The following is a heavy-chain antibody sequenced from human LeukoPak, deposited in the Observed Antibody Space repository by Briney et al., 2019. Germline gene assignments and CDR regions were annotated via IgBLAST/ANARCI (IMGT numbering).Heavy chain of an antibody. CDR2: ISYDGSNK. V-gene: IGHV3-30*04. CDR3: ARAGSGWYLDY. J-gene: IGHJ4*02. CDR1: GFTFSSYA. Sequence: GRSLRLSCAASGFTFSSYAMHWLRQAPGKGLEWVAVISYDGSNKYYADSVKGRFTISRDNSKNTLYLQMNSLRAEDTAVYYCARAGSGWYLDYWGQGTLVTVSS. D-gene: IGHD6-19*01.